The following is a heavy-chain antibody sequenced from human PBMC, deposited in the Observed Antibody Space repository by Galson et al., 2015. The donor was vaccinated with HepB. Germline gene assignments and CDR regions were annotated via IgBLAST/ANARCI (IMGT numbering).Heavy chain of an antibody. D-gene: IGHD4-17*01. J-gene: IGHJ4*02. CDR2: ISYSGSII. CDR1: GFTFSSYA. V-gene: IGHV3-48*01. CDR3: ARHRTYADFDGY. Sequence: SLRLSCAASGFTFSSYAMHWVRQAPGKGLEWVSYISYSGSIIYYADSVKGRFTVSRDNAKNSLYLQMNSLRAEDTAVYYCARHRTYADFDGYWGQGTLVTVSS.